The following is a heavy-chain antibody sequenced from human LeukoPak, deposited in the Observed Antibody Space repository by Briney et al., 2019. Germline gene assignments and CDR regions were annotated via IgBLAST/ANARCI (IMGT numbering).Heavy chain of an antibody. D-gene: IGHD6-13*01. J-gene: IGHJ4*02. CDR1: GGSISSSSHY. Sequence: SETLSLTCAVSGGSISSSSHYWGWIRQPPGKRLEWIGSIYYSGSTYYNPSLKSRVTISVDTSKNQFSLKLSSVTAADMAVYFCARLGYSVSRTDCWGQGTLVTVSS. V-gene: IGHV4-39*01. CDR2: IYYSGST. CDR3: ARLGYSVSRTDC.